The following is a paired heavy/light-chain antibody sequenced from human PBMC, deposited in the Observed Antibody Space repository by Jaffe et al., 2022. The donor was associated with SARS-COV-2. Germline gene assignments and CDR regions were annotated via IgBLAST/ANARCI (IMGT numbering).Light chain of an antibody. Sequence: DIQMTQSPSTLSASVGDRVTITCRASQSISNCLAWYQQKPGKAPKLLIYKASSLESGVPPRFSGSGSGTEFTLTISSLQPDDFAIYYCQQYRTYPRTFGQGTKVEIK. CDR3: QQYRTYPRT. J-gene: IGKJ1*01. CDR2: KAS. V-gene: IGKV1-5*03. CDR1: QSISNC.
Heavy chain of an antibody. Sequence: QVQLVQSGTEVKRPGASLKVSCKPSGFTFTSFAYTWVRQAPGQGLEWMGWISPNSGVTHHAQKLQGRFTMTTDRATSTAYMELSSLTSDDTAVYYCAKDRDPMAGDGFDTWGQGTLVTVSS. J-gene: IGHJ5*02. CDR1: GFTFTSFA. D-gene: IGHD3-10*01. V-gene: IGHV1-18*01. CDR3: AKDRDPMAGDGFDT. CDR2: ISPNSGVT.